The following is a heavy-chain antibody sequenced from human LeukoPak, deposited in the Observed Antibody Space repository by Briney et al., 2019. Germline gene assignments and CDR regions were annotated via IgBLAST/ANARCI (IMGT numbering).Heavy chain of an antibody. CDR1: GFTFSRYG. D-gene: IGHD3-9*01. V-gene: IGHV3-23*01. J-gene: IGHJ6*03. CDR2: ISDRGGST. Sequence: GGTLRLSCAASGFTFSRYGMSWVRQAPGKGLEWVSSISDRGGSTYYTDSVKGRFTISRDNSENTLSLHMKSLRVEDTAFYYCARLRLRYFDWLAPGAMDVWGKGTTVTISS. CDR3: ARLRLRYFDWLAPGAMDV.